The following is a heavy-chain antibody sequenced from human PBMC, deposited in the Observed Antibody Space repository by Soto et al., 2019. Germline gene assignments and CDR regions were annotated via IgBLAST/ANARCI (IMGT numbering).Heavy chain of an antibody. CDR2: IIPILGIA. D-gene: IGHD2-21*02. V-gene: IGHV1-69*08. J-gene: IGHJ5*02. Sequence: QVQLVQSGAEVKKPGSSVKVSCKASGGTFSSYTISWVRQAPGQGLEWMGRIIPILGIANYAQKFQGRVTITGDTSPSTAYMERSSLRSEDTAVYYCAGDRRSPLLFGTPPWFDPWGQGTLVTVSS. CDR1: GGTFSSYT. CDR3: AGDRRSPLLFGTPPWFDP.